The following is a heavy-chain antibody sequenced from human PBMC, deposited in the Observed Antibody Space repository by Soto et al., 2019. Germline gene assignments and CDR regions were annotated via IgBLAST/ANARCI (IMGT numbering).Heavy chain of an antibody. CDR1: GYNFNRYW. CDR3: ARSLVNGTYEAFDI. J-gene: IGHJ3*02. CDR2: IYPGDSDT. V-gene: IGHV5-51*03. D-gene: IGHD6-13*01. Sequence: EVYLAQSGAEVKKPGESLKISCKGSGYNFNRYWIGWVRQMPAKGLEWMGVIYPGDSDTRYSPSLQGQDTISADKSSSAAYLQWSSLQASDTATYYCARSLVNGTYEAFDIWGQGTMVTVSS.